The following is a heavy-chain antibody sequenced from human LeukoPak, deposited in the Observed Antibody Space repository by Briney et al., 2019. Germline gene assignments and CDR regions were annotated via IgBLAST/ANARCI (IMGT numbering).Heavy chain of an antibody. Sequence: SVKVSCKASGGTFSSYTISWVRQAPGQGLEWMGRIIPILGIANYAQKFHGRVTITADKSTSTAYMELSSLRSEDTAVYYCARDPSDSSSWIKGYFQHWGQGTLVTVSS. CDR3: ARDPSDSSSWIKGYFQH. D-gene: IGHD6-13*01. CDR1: GGTFSSYT. J-gene: IGHJ1*01. V-gene: IGHV1-69*04. CDR2: IIPILGIA.